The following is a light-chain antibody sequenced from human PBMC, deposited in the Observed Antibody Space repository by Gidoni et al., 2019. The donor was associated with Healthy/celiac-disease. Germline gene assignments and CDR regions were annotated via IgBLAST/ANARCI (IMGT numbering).Light chain of an antibody. CDR1: SSDDGSYNL. J-gene: IGLJ2*01. Sequence: QSALTQPASVSGSPGQSITISCTGTSSDDGSYNLVSWYQQHPGKAPKLRIYEGSKRPSGVSNRFSGSKSGNTASLTISGLQAEDEADYYCCSYAGSSTVVFGGGTKLTVL. CDR3: CSYAGSSTVV. CDR2: EGS. V-gene: IGLV2-23*01.